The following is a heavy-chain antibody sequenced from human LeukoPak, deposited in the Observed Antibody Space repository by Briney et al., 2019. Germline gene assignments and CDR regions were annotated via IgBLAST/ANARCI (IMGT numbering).Heavy chain of an antibody. Sequence: PGGSLRLSCAASGFTFSSYAMSWVRQAPGKGLEWVSAISGSGGSTYYAGSVKGRFTISRDNSKNTLYLQMNSLRAEDTAVYYCAKVHSSWSVFDYWGQGTLVTVSS. J-gene: IGHJ4*02. CDR2: ISGSGGST. D-gene: IGHD6-13*01. CDR1: GFTFSSYA. CDR3: AKVHSSWSVFDY. V-gene: IGHV3-23*01.